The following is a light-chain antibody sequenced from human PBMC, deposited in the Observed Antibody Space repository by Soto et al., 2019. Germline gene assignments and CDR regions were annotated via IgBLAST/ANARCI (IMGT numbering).Light chain of an antibody. CDR3: QQRRNWPVT. CDR2: DTA. V-gene: IGKV3-11*01. J-gene: IGKJ5*01. Sequence: EIVLTQSPATLSLSPGERATLSCRASQSVSSYLAWFQQKPGQAPRLLIYDTANRATGIPARFSGSGSRTDFTLTISSLEPEDFAVYYCQQRRNWPVTFGQGTRLEIK. CDR1: QSVSSY.